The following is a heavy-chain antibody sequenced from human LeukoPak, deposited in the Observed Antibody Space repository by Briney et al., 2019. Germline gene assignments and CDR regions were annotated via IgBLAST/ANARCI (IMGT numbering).Heavy chain of an antibody. CDR1: GFTLSNYG. J-gene: IGHJ3*02. V-gene: IGHV3-30*02. CDR2: VRSDGTEK. Sequence: GGSLRLSCAASGFTLSNYGMHWVRQAPGKGLEWVSFVRSDGTEKYYVDTVRGRFTISRDNSKNTLYLQMNSLRAEDTAVYYCANVAPASTSDAFDMWGRGTLVTVSS. CDR3: ANVAPASTSDAFDM. D-gene: IGHD2-2*01.